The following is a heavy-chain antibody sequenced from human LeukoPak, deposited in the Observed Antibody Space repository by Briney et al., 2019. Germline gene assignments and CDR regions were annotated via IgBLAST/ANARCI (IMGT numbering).Heavy chain of an antibody. J-gene: IGHJ4*02. CDR1: GGAFSSYA. CDR3: ARGPITTRSHFDY. V-gene: IGHV1-69*13. Sequence: SVKVSCKASGGAFSSYAISWVRQAPGQGLEWMGGIIPIFATANYAQKFQGRVTITADESTSTAYMELSSLRSEDTAVYYCARGPITTRSHFDYWGQRTLVTVSS. D-gene: IGHD3-22*01. CDR2: IIPIFATA.